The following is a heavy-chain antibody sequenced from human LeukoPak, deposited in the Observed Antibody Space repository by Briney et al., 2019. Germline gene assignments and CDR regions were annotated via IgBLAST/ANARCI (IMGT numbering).Heavy chain of an antibody. D-gene: IGHD1-7*01. CDR2: ISAYNGNT. CDR3: AREGITGTTVFAFDI. CDR1: GYTFTSYG. V-gene: IGHV1-18*01. J-gene: IGHJ3*02. Sequence: ASVKVSCKAFGYTFTSYGISWVRQAPGQGLEWMGWISAYNGNTNYAQKLQGRVTMTTDTSTSTAYMELRSLRSDDTAVYYCAREGITGTTVFAFDIWGQGTMVTVSS.